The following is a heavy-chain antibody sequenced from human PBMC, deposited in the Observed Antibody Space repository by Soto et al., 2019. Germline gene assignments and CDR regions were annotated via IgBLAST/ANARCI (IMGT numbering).Heavy chain of an antibody. Sequence: TGGSLRLSXAASGFTFSSYWMSWVRQAPGKGLEWVANIKQDGSEKYYVDSVKGRFTISRDNAKNSLYLQMNSLRAEDTAVYYCARAAVSAAIWPWFDPWGQGTLVTVSS. J-gene: IGHJ5*02. V-gene: IGHV3-7*01. CDR3: ARAAVSAAIWPWFDP. CDR1: GFTFSSYW. CDR2: IKQDGSEK. D-gene: IGHD2-2*01.